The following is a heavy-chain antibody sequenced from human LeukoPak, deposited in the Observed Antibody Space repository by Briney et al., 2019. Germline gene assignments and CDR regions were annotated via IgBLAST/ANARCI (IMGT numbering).Heavy chain of an antibody. Sequence: GGSLRLSCAASGFTFTSYSMNWVRQAPGKGLEWVSTISGGGGSTYYADSVRGRFTISRDNSKNTLYLQANSLRAEDTAVYYCAKGGKWDVTPFDYWGQGTLVTVSS. V-gene: IGHV3-23*01. D-gene: IGHD1-26*01. J-gene: IGHJ4*02. CDR3: AKGGKWDVTPFDY. CDR1: GFTFTSYS. CDR2: ISGGGGST.